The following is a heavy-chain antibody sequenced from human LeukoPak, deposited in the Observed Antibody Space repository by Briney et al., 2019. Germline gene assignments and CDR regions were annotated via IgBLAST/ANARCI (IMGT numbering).Heavy chain of an antibody. D-gene: IGHD3-10*01. CDR2: ISGVNT. V-gene: IGHV3-23*01. CDR1: GFAFSNYA. Sequence: PGGSLRLSCATSGFAFSNYAMSWFRQAPGKGLEWVSGISGVNTYYADSVKGRFTISRDNSKNVLYVQMNRLRVEDTAVYYCAKDPNYYCGSGSYYNEWGQGTLVTVSS. CDR3: AKDPNYYCGSGSYYNE. J-gene: IGHJ4*02.